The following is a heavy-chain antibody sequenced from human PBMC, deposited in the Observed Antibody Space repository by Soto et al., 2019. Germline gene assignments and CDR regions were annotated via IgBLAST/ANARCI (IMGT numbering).Heavy chain of an antibody. CDR2: ISYDGSNK. CDR3: AKASGGEYFQH. V-gene: IGHV3-30*18. CDR1: GFTFSSYG. Sequence: QVQLVESGGGVVQPGRSLRLSCAASGFTFSSYGMHWVRQAPGKGLEWVAVISYDGSNKYYADSVKGRFTISRDNSKNTLYLQMNSLRAEDTAVYYCAKASGGEYFQHWGQGTLVTVSS. J-gene: IGHJ1*01. D-gene: IGHD3-10*01.